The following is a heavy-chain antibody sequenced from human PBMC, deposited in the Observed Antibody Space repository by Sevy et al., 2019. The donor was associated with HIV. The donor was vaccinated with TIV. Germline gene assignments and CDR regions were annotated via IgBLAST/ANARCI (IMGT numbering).Heavy chain of an antibody. CDR2: TYYRSKWYN. CDR1: GDSVSSNSAA. CDR3: ARFLFIAAAGYYRMDV. D-gene: IGHD6-13*01. J-gene: IGHJ6*02. Sequence: SQTLSLTCAISGDSVSSNSAAWNWIRQSPSRGLEWLGRTYYRSKWYNDYAVSVKSRITINPDTSKNQFSLQLNSVTPEDTAVYYCARFLFIAAAGYYRMDVWGQGTTVTVSS. V-gene: IGHV6-1*01.